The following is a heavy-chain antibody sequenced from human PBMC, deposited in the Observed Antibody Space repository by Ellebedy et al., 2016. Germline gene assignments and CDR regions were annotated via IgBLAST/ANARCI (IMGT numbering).Heavy chain of an antibody. D-gene: IGHD3-3*01. J-gene: IGHJ4*02. Sequence: ASVKVSCKASGCTFTSYDINWVRQATGQGLEWMGWMNPNSGNTNYAQKLQGRVTMTTDTSTSTAYMELRSLRSDDTAVYYCARVSPLFDDYWGQGTLVTVSS. CDR1: GCTFTSYD. CDR3: ARVSPLFDDY. V-gene: IGHV1-18*01. CDR2: MNPNSGNT.